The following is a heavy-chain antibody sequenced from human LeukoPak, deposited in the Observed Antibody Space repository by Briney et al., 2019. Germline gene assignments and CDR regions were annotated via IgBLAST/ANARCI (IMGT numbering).Heavy chain of an antibody. CDR3: ARDPYSSTWSYGMDV. V-gene: IGHV3-66*01. J-gene: IGHJ6*02. CDR1: GFTVSSNY. Sequence: GGSLRLSCAASGFTVSSNYMTWVRQAPGEGLEWVSVFYNGINTYYADSVKGRFTTSRDNSKNTLYLQMNSLRVEDTAVYFCARDPYSSTWSYGMDVWGQGTTVTVSS. CDR2: FYNGINT. D-gene: IGHD6-6*01.